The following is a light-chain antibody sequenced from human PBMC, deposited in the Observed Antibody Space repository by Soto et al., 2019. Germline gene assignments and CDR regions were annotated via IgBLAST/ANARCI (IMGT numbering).Light chain of an antibody. CDR2: GND. V-gene: IGLV1-44*01. J-gene: IGLJ2*01. CDR1: SSNIGGNI. Sequence: HSVLTQPPSAYGTPGQRVTISCSGSSSNIGGNIVNWYQQLPGTAPKLLIFGNDQRPSWVPDRFSGSKSGTSASLAISGLQSEDEANYYCAAWDDSLNGVVFGGGTKVTVL. CDR3: AAWDDSLNGVV.